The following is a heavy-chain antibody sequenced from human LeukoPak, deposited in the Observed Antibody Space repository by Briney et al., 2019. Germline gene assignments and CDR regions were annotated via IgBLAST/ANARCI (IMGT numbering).Heavy chain of an antibody. J-gene: IGHJ4*03. CDR3: ARDTGRPYYDFWSGYCTGTFDC. CDR2: ISAYNGNT. V-gene: IGHV1-18*01. D-gene: IGHD3-3*01. CDR1: GYTFTSYG. Sequence: ASVWVSCKASGYTFTSYGISWVRQAPGQGLEWMGWISAYNGNTNYAQKLQGRVTMTTDTSTSTAYMELRSLRSDDTAVYYCARDTGRPYYDFWSGYCTGTFDCWGHGILVSVSS.